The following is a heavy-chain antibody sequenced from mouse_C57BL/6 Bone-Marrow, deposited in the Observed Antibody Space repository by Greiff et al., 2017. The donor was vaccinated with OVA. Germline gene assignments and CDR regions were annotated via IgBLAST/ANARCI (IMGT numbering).Heavy chain of an antibody. Sequence: VQLQQPGTELVKPGASVKLSCKASGYTFTSYWMHWVKQRPGQGLEWIGNINPSNGGTNYNEKLKSKATLTVDKSSSTAYMQLSSLTSEDSAVYYGAREKNGYHLYYFDYWGQGTTLTVSS. J-gene: IGHJ2*01. CDR2: INPSNGGT. CDR1: GYTFTSYW. CDR3: AREKNGYHLYYFDY. D-gene: IGHD2-2*01. V-gene: IGHV1-53*01.